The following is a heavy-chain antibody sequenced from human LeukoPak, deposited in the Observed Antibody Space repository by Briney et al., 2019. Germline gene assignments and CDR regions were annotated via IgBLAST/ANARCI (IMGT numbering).Heavy chain of an antibody. CDR1: GFTFSSYE. CDR3: ARDKPSTPSWYDSSGWGLYYFDY. D-gene: IGHD3-22*01. V-gene: IGHV3-48*03. CDR2: ISSSGSTI. Sequence: PGGSLRLSCAASGFTFSSYEMNWVRQAPGKGLEWVSYISSSGSTIYYADSVEGRFTISRDNAKNSLYLQMNSLRAEDTAVYYCARDKPSTPSWYDSSGWGLYYFDYWGQGTLVTVSS. J-gene: IGHJ4*02.